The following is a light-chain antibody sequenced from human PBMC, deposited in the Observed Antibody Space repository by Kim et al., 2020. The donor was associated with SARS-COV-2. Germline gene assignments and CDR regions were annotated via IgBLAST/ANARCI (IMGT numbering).Light chain of an antibody. CDR3: QQYNDWPLT. J-gene: IGKJ4*01. CDR2: DAS. Sequence: VSPGESATFSCRASQSINTKLARYQQKPGQAPRLLISDASTRATGIPARFSGSGSGTEFTLTISSLQSEDFAVYYCQQYNDWPLTFGGGTKVEIK. V-gene: IGKV3D-15*01. CDR1: QSINTK.